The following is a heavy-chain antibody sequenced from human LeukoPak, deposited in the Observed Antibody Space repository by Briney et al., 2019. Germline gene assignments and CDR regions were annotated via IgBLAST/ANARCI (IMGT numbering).Heavy chain of an antibody. V-gene: IGHV3-7*03. CDR2: IKQDGSEK. CDR1: GFTFSSYW. D-gene: IGHD5-12*01. Sequence: GGSLRLSCAASGFTFSSYWMSWVRQAPGKGLEWVANIKQDGSEKYYVDSVKGRFTTSRDNAKNSLYLQMNSLRAEDTAVYYCARRDIVATGSFDYWGQGTLVTVSS. CDR3: ARRDIVATGSFDY. J-gene: IGHJ4*02.